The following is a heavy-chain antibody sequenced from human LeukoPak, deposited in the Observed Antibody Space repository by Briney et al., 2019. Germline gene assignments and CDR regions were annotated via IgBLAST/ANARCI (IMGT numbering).Heavy chain of an antibody. Sequence: GASVKVTCKASGYTFTSYGISWVRQAPGQGLEWMGLISSYNGNTDYAQRLQGRDTMTKDTSTSTVYMELRRLRSDDSAVYYCARDVGRSYDLDYWGQGTLVSVSS. D-gene: IGHD3-16*01. CDR1: GYTFTSYG. CDR2: ISSYNGNT. V-gene: IGHV1-18*01. CDR3: ARDVGRSYDLDY. J-gene: IGHJ4*02.